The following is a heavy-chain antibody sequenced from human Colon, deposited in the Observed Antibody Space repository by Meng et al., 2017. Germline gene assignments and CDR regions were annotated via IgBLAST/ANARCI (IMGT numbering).Heavy chain of an antibody. Sequence: VRRQESGPGLVKPSETLSLTCAVSGDSITAGNRGKWVRQAPGKGLEWIGDVVHTGGTRYNPSLESRLKISVDRSKNQFYLNLRSVTAADTAIYYCARGGDWGFDYWGPGTLVTVSS. CDR2: VVHTGGT. J-gene: IGHJ4*02. CDR1: GDSITAGNR. V-gene: IGHV4-4*02. D-gene: IGHD3-16*01. CDR3: ARGGDWGFDY.